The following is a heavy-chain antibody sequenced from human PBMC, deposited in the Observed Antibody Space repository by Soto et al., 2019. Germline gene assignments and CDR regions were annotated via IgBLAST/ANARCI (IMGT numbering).Heavy chain of an antibody. J-gene: IGHJ4*02. CDR2: ISAHNGNT. CDR1: VYTFTNYG. D-gene: IGHD1-1*01. CDR3: ARGRYGDY. V-gene: IGHV1-18*01. Sequence: ASVKVSCKASVYTFTNYGISWVRQAPGQGLEWMGWISAHNGNTDYAQKLQGRVIVTRDTSTSTAYMELRSLISDDTAVYYCARGRYGDYWGQGALVTVSS.